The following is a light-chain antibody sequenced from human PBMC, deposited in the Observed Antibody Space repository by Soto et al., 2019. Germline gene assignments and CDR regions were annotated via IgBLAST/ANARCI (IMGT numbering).Light chain of an antibody. CDR1: SSDVGGYNY. CDR3: SSYTSSG. V-gene: IGLV2-14*01. Sequence: QSVLTQPGAMVGSAGQSITIYCTGTSSDVGGYNYVSWYQQHPGKAPKLMIYDVSNRPSGVSNRFSGSKSGNTASLTISGLQAEDEADYYCSSYTSSGFGTGTRSPS. J-gene: IGLJ1*01. CDR2: DVS.